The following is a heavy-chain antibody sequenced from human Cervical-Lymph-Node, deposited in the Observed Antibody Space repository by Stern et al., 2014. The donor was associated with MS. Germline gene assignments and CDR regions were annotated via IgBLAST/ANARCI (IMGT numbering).Heavy chain of an antibody. CDR3: ARGPPYYDFWSSYGRDA. D-gene: IGHD3-3*01. CDR2: INPNRGGT. V-gene: IGHV1-2*02. J-gene: IGHJ5*02. CDR1: GYTFTGYY. Sequence: QVQLVESGAEVKKPGASVKVSCKASGYTFTGYYIHWVRQAPGQGLEWMGWINPNRGGTNYAQKFQGRVTMTRDTSISTAYMEVSRLRSDDTAVYYCARGPPYYDFWSSYGRDAWGQGSLVTVSS.